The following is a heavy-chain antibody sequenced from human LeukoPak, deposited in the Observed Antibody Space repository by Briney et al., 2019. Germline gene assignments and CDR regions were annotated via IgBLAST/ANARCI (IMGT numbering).Heavy chain of an antibody. J-gene: IGHJ4*02. CDR1: GFTFSSFA. D-gene: IGHD6-19*01. CDR2: ISHDGGST. Sequence: GGSLSLSCAASGFTFSSFAMSWVRPTPGKGLEWVSTISHDGGSTYFADSAKGRFTISRDNSKSTLYLQMNSLRAEDTALYFCAKDFSSGLFDYWGQGTLVAVSS. CDR3: AKDFSSGLFDY. V-gene: IGHV3-23*01.